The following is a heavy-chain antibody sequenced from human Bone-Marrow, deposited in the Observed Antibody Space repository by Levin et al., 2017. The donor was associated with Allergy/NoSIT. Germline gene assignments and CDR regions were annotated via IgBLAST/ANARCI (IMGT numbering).Heavy chain of an antibody. CDR1: GYTFGSHD. CDR2: MNPNSGNT. D-gene: IGHD5-12*01. J-gene: IGHJ4*02. CDR3: ARGHIVATKYNGAFDY. V-gene: IGHV1-8*01. Sequence: ASVKVSCRASGYTFGSHDINWVRQASGQGLEWMGWMNPNSGNTGIAQKFQGRVSMSRNTSLATAYLELSGLQSEDTAVYYCARGHIVATKYNGAFDYWGQGTLVTVSS.